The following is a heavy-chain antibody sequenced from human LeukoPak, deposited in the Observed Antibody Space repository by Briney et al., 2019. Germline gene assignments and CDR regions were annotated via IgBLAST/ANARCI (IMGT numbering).Heavy chain of an antibody. CDR2: IIPIFGTA. CDR1: GGTFSSYA. V-gene: IGHV1-69*13. Sequence: SVKVSCKASGGTFSSYAISWVRQAPGQGLEWMGGIIPIFGTANYAQKFQGRVTITADESTSTAYMELSRLRSDDTAVYYCARVIVGARGWFDPWGQGTLVTVSS. D-gene: IGHD1-26*01. CDR3: ARVIVGARGWFDP. J-gene: IGHJ5*02.